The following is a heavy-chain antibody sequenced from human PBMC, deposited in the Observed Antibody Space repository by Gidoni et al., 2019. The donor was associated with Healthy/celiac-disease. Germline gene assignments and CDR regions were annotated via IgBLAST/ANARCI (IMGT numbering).Heavy chain of an antibody. CDR2: IGPGGDT. CDR3: AREARGSGTLAWDY. J-gene: IGHJ4*02. V-gene: IGHV3-13*04. Sequence: EVQLVESGGGLVQPGGSLRLSCAASGFIFSSYEIHGVRQDLGKRLEWVSAIGPGGDTHYAGSVRGRFTVSRENAKDSLYLQMNSLRVEDTAVYYCAREARGSGTLAWDYWGQGTLVTVSS. CDR1: GFIFSSYE. D-gene: IGHD3-10*01.